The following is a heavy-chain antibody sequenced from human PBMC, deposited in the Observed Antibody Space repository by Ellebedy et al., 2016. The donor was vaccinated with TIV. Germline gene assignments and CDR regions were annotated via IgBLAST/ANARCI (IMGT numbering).Heavy chain of an antibody. V-gene: IGHV3-30*18. CDR1: DFAFSSFG. CDR2: ISSDGTHK. D-gene: IGHD4-17*01. Sequence: GESLKISCVASDFAFSSFGMHWVRQAPGKGLEWVAVISSDGTHKYYAGSVKGRFTVSRDNSKNTLYLQMKNLRTEDTALYYCTKDKTTTTAYDALDIWGQGTMVAVSS. J-gene: IGHJ3*02. CDR3: TKDKTTTTAYDALDI.